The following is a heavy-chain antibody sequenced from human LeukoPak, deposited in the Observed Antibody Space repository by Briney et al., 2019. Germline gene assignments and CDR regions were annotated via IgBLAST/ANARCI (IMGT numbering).Heavy chain of an antibody. CDR2: IKQDGSQK. CDR1: GFTFSSYW. V-gene: IGHV3-7*01. Sequence: GGSLRLSCAASGFTFSSYWMSWVRQAPGKGLEWVASIKQDGSQKPYVDSAKGRFTISRDNGKNSLDLQMNSLRAEDTAIYFCARVKDTNDDITFQHWGQGTLVSVSS. CDR3: ARVKDTNDDITFQH. J-gene: IGHJ1*01. D-gene: IGHD3-9*01.